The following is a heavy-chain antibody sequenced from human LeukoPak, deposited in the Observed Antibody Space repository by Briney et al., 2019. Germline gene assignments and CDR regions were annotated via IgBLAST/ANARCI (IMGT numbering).Heavy chain of an antibody. D-gene: IGHD6-13*01. J-gene: IGHJ4*02. CDR2: IKQDGSEK. V-gene: IGHV3-7*01. CDR1: GFTFSNYW. Sequence: GGSLRLSCAASGFTFSNYWMKWVRQAPGKGLEWVANIKQDGSEKYYVDSVKGRFTISRDNPKSTLSLQMNSLRTEDTAVYYCAKDAPPIAAAAYYFEYWGQGTLVTVSP. CDR3: AKDAPPIAAAAYYFEY.